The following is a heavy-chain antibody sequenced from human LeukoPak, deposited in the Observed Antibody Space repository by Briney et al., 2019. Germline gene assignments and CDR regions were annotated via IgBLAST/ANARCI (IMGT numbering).Heavy chain of an antibody. V-gene: IGHV4-59*01. CDR2: NYYSGST. CDR1: GGSISRYY. J-gene: IGHJ4*02. CDR3: ARRTGYYDGFDY. Sequence: TSETLSLTCTVSGGSISRYYWSWIREPPRRGREWIGYNYYSGSTNYNPSLKSRVTISVDMSKNQFSLKLSSVTAADTAVYYCARRTGYYDGFDYWAQGTLVTVSS. D-gene: IGHD3/OR15-3a*01.